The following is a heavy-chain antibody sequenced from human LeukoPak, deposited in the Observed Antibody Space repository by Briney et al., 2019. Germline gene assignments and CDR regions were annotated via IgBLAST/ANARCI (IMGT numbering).Heavy chain of an antibody. Sequence: GGSLRLSCAASGFTFTNAWMSWVRRAPGKGLEWVGRIKSKADGETTDYGAPVNGRFSTSRDDSTNMLFLQMSRLKTEDTAVYYCTTDSTSYLFADWGQGTLVTVSS. V-gene: IGHV3-15*01. J-gene: IGHJ4*02. CDR1: GFTFTNAW. D-gene: IGHD2/OR15-2a*01. CDR2: IKSKADGETT. CDR3: TTDSTSYLFAD.